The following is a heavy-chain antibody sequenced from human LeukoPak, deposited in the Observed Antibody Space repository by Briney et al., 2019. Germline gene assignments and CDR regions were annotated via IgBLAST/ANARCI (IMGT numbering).Heavy chain of an antibody. CDR1: GYTFTSYY. D-gene: IGHD6-19*01. Sequence: ASVKVSCKASGYTFTSYYMHGVRQAPGQGLEWMGIINASGGSASYAQKLQGRVTMTRDTSTSTVYMELSSLKSEDTAGYYCARDLVGSGWYDYWGQGTLVTVSS. CDR2: INASGGSA. CDR3: ARDLVGSGWYDY. V-gene: IGHV1-46*01. J-gene: IGHJ4*02.